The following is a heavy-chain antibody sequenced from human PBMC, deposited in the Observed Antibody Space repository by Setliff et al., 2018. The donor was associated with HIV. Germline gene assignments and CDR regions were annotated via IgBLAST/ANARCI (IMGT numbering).Heavy chain of an antibody. CDR1: GGSSIGQGFA. Sequence: PSETLSLTCTVSGGSSIGQGFASTWIRQSPGNGLEWIGDVAYSGTTMYNNYNPSLESRITISEDASRHQLSLKLTSVTADDTGIYYCARGPPFAYWGQGLLVTFSS. V-gene: IGHV4-39*07. J-gene: IGHJ4*02. CDR2: VAYSGTT. CDR3: ARGPPFAY.